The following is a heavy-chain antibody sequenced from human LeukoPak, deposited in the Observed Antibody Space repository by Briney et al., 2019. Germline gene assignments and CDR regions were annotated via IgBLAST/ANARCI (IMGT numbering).Heavy chain of an antibody. CDR3: AKGLRAYYYYGMDV. Sequence: GGSLRLSCAASGFTFSSYAMNWVCQAPGKGLNWVSAISGSGDNTYYADSVKGRFTISRDNSRNTLYLHMNSLRAEDTAVYYCAKGLRAYYYYGMDVWGQGTTVTVSS. CDR2: ISGSGDNT. CDR1: GFTFSSYA. J-gene: IGHJ6*02. V-gene: IGHV3-23*01.